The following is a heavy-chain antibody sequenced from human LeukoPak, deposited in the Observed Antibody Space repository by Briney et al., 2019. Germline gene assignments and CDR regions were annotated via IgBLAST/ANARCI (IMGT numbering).Heavy chain of an antibody. D-gene: IGHD6-13*01. Sequence: GGSLRLSCAASGFTFSNYWRTWVRQAPGQGPEFLANIKPTGSETYYVDPVKGRFTISRDNAKNLLFLQMNSLRGEDTALYYCGGFWYEAAVDLWGRGTLVTVSS. V-gene: IGHV3-7*01. CDR2: IKPTGSET. J-gene: IGHJ4*02. CDR1: GFTFSNYW. CDR3: GGFWYEAAVDL.